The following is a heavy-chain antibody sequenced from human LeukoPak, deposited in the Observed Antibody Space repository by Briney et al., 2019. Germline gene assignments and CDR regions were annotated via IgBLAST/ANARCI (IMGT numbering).Heavy chain of an antibody. CDR1: GYTFTGYY. D-gene: IGHD6-19*01. J-gene: IGHJ4*02. CDR2: INPNSGGT. V-gene: IGHV1-2*02. Sequence: ASVKVSCKASGYTFTGYYMHWVRQAPGQGLEWMGWINPNSGGTNYAQKFQGRVTMTRDTSISTAYMELSRLRSDDAAVYYCARVAVAYSDFDYWGQGTLVTVSS. CDR3: ARVAVAYSDFDY.